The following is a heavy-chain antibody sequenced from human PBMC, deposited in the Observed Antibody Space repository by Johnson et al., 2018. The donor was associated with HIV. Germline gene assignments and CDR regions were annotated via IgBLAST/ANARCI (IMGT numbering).Heavy chain of an antibody. J-gene: IGHJ3*01. D-gene: IGHD2-21*01. CDR3: AKVDCGGDTCAGFDPFNL. V-gene: IGHV3-66*01. CDR1: GITVNTNY. CDR2: IYTGGIT. Sequence: MLLVESGGGLVQSGGSLRLSCAASGITVNTNYMSWVRRAPGKGLEWVSVIYTGGITYYADSMKGRFTISRDNAKNTVDLQMNSLRVEVKAVYYCAKVDCGGDTCAGFDPFNLWGQGTLVTVSS.